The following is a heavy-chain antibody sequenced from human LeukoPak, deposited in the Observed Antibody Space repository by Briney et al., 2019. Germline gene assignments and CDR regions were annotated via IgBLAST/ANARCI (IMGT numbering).Heavy chain of an antibody. J-gene: IGHJ3*02. CDR2: IKQDGSEK. V-gene: IGHV3-7*01. D-gene: IGHD1-26*01. CDR1: GFTFSSYW. Sequence: GGSLRLSCAASGFTFSSYWMSWVRQAPGKGLEWVANIKQDGSEKYYVDSVKGRFTISRDNAKNSLYLQMDSLRAEDTAVYYCARGVGATETDAFDIWGQGTMVTVPS. CDR3: ARGVGATETDAFDI.